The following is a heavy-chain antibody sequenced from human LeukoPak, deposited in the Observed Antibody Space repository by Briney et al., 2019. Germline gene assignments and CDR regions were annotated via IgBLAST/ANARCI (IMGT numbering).Heavy chain of an antibody. Sequence: AGGSLRLSCAASGFTFSSYSMNWVRQAPGKGLEWVSYITSSSSTISYADSVKGRFTISRDNSKNTLYLQMNSLRAEDTAVYYCAKDSCSSTSCRKVYFDYWGQGTLVTVSS. CDR1: GFTFSSYS. CDR2: ITSSSSTI. V-gene: IGHV3-48*01. J-gene: IGHJ4*02. D-gene: IGHD2-2*01. CDR3: AKDSCSSTSCRKVYFDY.